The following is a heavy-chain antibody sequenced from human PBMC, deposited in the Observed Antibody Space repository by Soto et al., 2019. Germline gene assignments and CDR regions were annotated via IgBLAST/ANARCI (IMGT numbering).Heavy chain of an antibody. J-gene: IGHJ4*02. Sequence: QEQLVDSGGDVVQPGRSLTLSCAASGFTFSANAMHWVRQAPGKGLEWVGVIAYDGTIKIYRDSVKGRFTISRDDSKSTLYLQMNSLRPEDTAVYYCARDKIKGAPDYLDSWGQGTLVTVSS. CDR1: GFTFSANA. D-gene: IGHD1-26*01. CDR3: ARDKIKGAPDYLDS. V-gene: IGHV3-30-3*01. CDR2: IAYDGTIK.